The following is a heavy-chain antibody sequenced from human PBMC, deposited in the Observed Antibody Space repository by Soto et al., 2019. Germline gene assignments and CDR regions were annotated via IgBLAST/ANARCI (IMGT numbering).Heavy chain of an antibody. CDR1: GFTVSSSY. Sequence: EVQLVESGGGLIQPGGSLRLSCAASGFTVSSSYMNWVRQAPGKGLEWVSVVDSGGSTYYADSVKSRFTISRDNSKNTLYIHMTSNRADDTVVYYCASLNVEKAIVYWGQGTLVTVSS. CDR3: ASLNVEKAIVY. CDR2: VDSGGST. D-gene: IGHD5-18*01. V-gene: IGHV3-53*01. J-gene: IGHJ4*02.